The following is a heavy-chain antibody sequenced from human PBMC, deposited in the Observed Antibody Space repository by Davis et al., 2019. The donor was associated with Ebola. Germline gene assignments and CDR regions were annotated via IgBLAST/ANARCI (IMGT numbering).Heavy chain of an antibody. D-gene: IGHD3-22*01. CDR1: GFSITTYP. CDR2: ISGSGASP. CDR3: ANGNYDNSGYWGYWFDP. Sequence: GESLKISCAASGFSITTYPMNWVRQAPGKGLEWVSAISGSGASPYYADSVKGRFTISRDNPKNTLYLQMKSLRAEDTAVYYCANGNYDNSGYWGYWFDPWGQGTLVTVSS. J-gene: IGHJ5*02. V-gene: IGHV3-23*01.